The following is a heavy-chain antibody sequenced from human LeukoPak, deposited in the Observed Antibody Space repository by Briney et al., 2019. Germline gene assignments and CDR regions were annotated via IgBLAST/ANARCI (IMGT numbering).Heavy chain of an antibody. J-gene: IGHJ4*02. CDR1: GGTFNIFT. CDR3: SRDQGPFDC. V-gene: IGHV1-69*13. Sequence: SVKVSFKFSGGTFNIFTITWLRQARGQGLEWMGDIIPLFNTPNKARKCQGRVTITADESTNTASMELSSLTSKEAAVYYCSRDQGPFDCWGQGALVTVSS. CDR2: IIPLFNTP.